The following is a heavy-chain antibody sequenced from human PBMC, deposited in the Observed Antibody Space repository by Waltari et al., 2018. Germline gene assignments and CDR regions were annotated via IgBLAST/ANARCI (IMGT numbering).Heavy chain of an antibody. Sequence: QVQLLQSEAEGKRPGASVKASCKASGYTFTGSYLHGVRQAPGQVLEWMGWFSPKSSVTNVAQKLQGRVTLTRDTYISTAYMELGSLKSDDTAVYYCARGGGRWVFYDFWGQGTLVTVSS. D-gene: IGHD1-26*01. CDR3: ARGGGRWVFYDF. V-gene: IGHV1-2*02. J-gene: IGHJ4*02. CDR2: FSPKSSVT. CDR1: GYTFTGSY.